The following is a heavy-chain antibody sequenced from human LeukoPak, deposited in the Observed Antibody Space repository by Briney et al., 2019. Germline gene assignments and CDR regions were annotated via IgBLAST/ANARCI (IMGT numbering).Heavy chain of an antibody. J-gene: IGHJ5*02. CDR2: ISSDGNT. V-gene: IGHV4-39*01. CDR1: GDSVSSSSYY. Sequence: PSETLSFTCTVSGDSVSSSSYYWDWIRQPPGKGLEWIGSISSDGNTHYNTSLKSRVTMSVDTSKNQFSLKLTSVTAADTAVYFCARLKGWYDNGSDKWFDPWGQGTLVTVSS. D-gene: IGHD6-19*01. CDR3: ARLKGWYDNGSDKWFDP.